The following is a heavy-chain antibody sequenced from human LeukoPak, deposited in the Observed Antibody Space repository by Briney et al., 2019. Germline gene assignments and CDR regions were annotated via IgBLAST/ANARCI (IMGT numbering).Heavy chain of an antibody. D-gene: IGHD1-26*01. V-gene: IGHV4-39*07. J-gene: IGHJ4*02. CDR2: IYYSGST. CDR1: GGSISSSSYY. CDR3: ARDLGVVSHYPN. Sequence: SETLSLTCTVSGGSISSSSYYWGWIRQPPGKGLEWIGSIYYSGSTYYNPSLKSRFTISVDTSKNQFSLKLSSVTAADTAVYYCARDLGVVSHYPNWGQGTLVTVSS.